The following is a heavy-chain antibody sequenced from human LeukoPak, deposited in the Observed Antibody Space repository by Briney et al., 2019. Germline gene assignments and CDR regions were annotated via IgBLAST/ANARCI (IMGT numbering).Heavy chain of an antibody. CDR1: GFTFTSSA. J-gene: IGHJ4*02. D-gene: IGHD4-11*01. V-gene: IGHV1-58*01. CDR2: IVVGSGNA. CDR3: AADGVHSNYDY. Sequence: SVKVSCKASGFTFTSSAVQWVRQARGQRLEWIGWIVVGSGNANYAQKFQERVTITRDMSTSTAYMELSSLRSEDTAVYYCAADGVHSNYDYWGQGTLVTVSS.